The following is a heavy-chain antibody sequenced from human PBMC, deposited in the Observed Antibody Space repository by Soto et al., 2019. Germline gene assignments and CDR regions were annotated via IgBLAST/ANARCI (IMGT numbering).Heavy chain of an antibody. J-gene: IGHJ4*02. CDR3: AKNGPVGSDYDPLDY. Sequence: PGGSLRLSCAASGFTFSSYGMHWVRQAPGKGLEWVAVISYDGSNKYYADSVKGRFTISRDNSKNTLYLQMNSLRAEDTAVYYYAKNGPVGSDYDPLDYWGQGTLVTVSS. CDR2: ISYDGSNK. D-gene: IGHD5-12*01. CDR1: GFTFSSYG. V-gene: IGHV3-30*18.